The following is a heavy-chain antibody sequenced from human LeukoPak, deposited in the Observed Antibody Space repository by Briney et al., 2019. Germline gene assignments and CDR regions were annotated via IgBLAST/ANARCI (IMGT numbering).Heavy chain of an antibody. V-gene: IGHV3-23*01. D-gene: IGHD4-17*01. CDR1: GFTFSSYA. CDR2: ISGSGAGT. J-gene: IGHJ4*02. Sequence: TGGSLRLSCAASGFTFSSYAMSWVRQAPGKGLEWVAGISGSGAGTYYADSAKGRFTISRDNSKNTLYLQMNSLRAEDTAVYYCAKEVTTPYFDYWGQGSLVTVSS. CDR3: AKEVTTPYFDY.